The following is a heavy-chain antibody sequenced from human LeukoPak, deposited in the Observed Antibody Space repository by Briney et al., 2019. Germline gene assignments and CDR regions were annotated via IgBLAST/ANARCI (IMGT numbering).Heavy chain of an antibody. CDR2: IWYDGSNK. V-gene: IGHV3-33*01. CDR1: GFTFSSYG. Sequence: QPGRSLRLSCAASGFTFSSYGMHWVRQAPGKGLEWVAVIWYDGSNKYYADSVKGRFTISRDNSKNTLYLQMNSLRAEDTAVYYCARRYCSGGSCYSFRGDWFDPWGQGTLVTVSS. CDR3: ARRYCSGGSCYSFRGDWFDP. D-gene: IGHD2-15*01. J-gene: IGHJ5*02.